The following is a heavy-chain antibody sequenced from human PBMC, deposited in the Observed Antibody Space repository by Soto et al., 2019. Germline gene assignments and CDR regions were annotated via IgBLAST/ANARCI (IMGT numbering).Heavy chain of an antibody. Sequence: EVQLLESGGGLVQPGGSLRLSCSASGFTFTSYAMSWVRQAPGKGLEWVSGISGSGGDTKSADSVKGRFTISRDNFKNMLYLQMNSLRAEETAVYYCAKHDFWTLYNTGRDSWGQGTLVTVSS. D-gene: IGHD3-3*01. CDR2: ISGSGGDT. J-gene: IGHJ4*02. CDR3: AKHDFWTLYNTGRDS. V-gene: IGHV3-23*01. CDR1: GFTFTSYA.